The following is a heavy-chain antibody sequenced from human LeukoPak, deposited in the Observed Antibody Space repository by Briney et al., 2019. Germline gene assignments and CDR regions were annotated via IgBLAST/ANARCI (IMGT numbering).Heavy chain of an antibody. J-gene: IGHJ4*02. D-gene: IGHD3-10*01. V-gene: IGHV4-34*01. Sequence: SETLSPTCAVYGGSFSGYYWSWIRQPPGKGLEWIGEINHSGSTNYNLSLKSRVTISVDTSKNQFSLKLSSVTAADTAVYYCARGPVLWFYYFDYWGQGTLVTVSS. CDR1: GGSFSGYY. CDR3: ARGPVLWFYYFDY. CDR2: INHSGST.